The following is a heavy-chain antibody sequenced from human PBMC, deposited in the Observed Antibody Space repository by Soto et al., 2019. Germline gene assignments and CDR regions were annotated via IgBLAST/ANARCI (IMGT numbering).Heavy chain of an antibody. D-gene: IGHD5-12*01. CDR2: IYYSGST. CDR1: VGSISSGGNY. V-gene: IGHV4-31*03. Sequence: SLSLTGTVSVGSISSGGNYWSWIRQHPGKGLEWIGYIYYSGSTYYNPSLKSRVTISVDTSKNQFSLKLSSVTAADTAVYYCARAQLRSALDYWGQGTPVSVSS. J-gene: IGHJ4*02. CDR3: ARAQLRSALDY.